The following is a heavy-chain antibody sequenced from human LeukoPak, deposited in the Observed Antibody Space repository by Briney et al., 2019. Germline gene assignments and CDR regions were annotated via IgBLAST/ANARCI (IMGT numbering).Heavy chain of an antibody. CDR1: GFTFDDYG. Sequence: AGGSLRLSCAASGFTFDDYGISWVRQAPGKGLEWVSGINWNGGSTGYADSVEGRFTISRDNAKNSLYLQMNSLRAEDTALYYCARDLATADGVDYWGQGTLVTVSS. D-gene: IGHD1-26*01. CDR2: INWNGGST. V-gene: IGHV3-20*04. CDR3: ARDLATADGVDY. J-gene: IGHJ4*02.